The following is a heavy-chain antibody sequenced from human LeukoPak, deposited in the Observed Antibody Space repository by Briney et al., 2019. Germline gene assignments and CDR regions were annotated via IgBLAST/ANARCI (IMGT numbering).Heavy chain of an antibody. D-gene: IGHD3-10*01. CDR3: ASDRGRRHGTADY. CDR2: IKERGSEK. V-gene: IGHV3-7*01. J-gene: IGHJ4*02. Sequence: GGSLRLSCAASGFTFSGYWMSWVRQPPGKGLEFVANIKERGSEKNYADSVNGRFTMSRDNAKNLLYLQVSSVRAEDMAVYYCASDRGRRHGTADYWGQGTLVTVSS. CDR1: GFTFSGYW.